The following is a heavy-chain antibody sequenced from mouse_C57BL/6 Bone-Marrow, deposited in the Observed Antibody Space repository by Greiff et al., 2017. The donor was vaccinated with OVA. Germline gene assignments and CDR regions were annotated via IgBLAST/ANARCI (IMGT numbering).Heavy chain of an antibody. CDR1: GYTFTSYW. V-gene: IGHV1-55*01. CDR2: IHPGSGST. D-gene: IGHD1-1*01. CDR3: AYYYGSSYPYWYFDV. J-gene: IGHJ1*03. Sequence: VQLQQPGAELVKPGASVKMSCKASGYTFTSYWITWVKQRPGQGLEWIGDIHPGSGSTNYNEKFKSKATLTVDTSSSTAYMQLSSLTSEDSAVYYCAYYYGSSYPYWYFDVWGTGTTVTVSS.